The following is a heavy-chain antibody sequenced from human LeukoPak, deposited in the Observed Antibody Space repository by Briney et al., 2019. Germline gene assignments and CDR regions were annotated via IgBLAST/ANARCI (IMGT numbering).Heavy chain of an antibody. CDR2: IWSHASNR. D-gene: IGHD4-11*01. CDR1: GFIFSHYG. J-gene: IGHJ5*01. Sequence: GGSLRLSCAASGFIFSHYGMHWVRQAPGKGLEWVAVIWSHASNRFYGDSVKGRFTISRDNSQNTVFLQMNSLRAEDTAIYYCARDVQRGFDDSTSFVSWGHRTLVTVSS. V-gene: IGHV3-33*01. CDR3: ARDVQRGFDDSTSFVS.